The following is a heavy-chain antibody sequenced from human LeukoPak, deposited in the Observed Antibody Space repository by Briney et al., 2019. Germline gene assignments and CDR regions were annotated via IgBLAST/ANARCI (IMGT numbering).Heavy chain of an antibody. D-gene: IGHD3-10*01. CDR3: VEAFRGGGLPNYYYYMDV. Sequence: ASVKVSCKASGGTFSSYAISWVRQAPGQGLEWMGGIIPIFGTANYAQKFQGRVTITTDESTSTAYMELSSLRSEDTAVYDCVEAFRGGGLPNYYYYMDVWGKGTTVTVSS. CDR1: GGTFSSYA. J-gene: IGHJ6*03. CDR2: IIPIFGTA. V-gene: IGHV1-69*05.